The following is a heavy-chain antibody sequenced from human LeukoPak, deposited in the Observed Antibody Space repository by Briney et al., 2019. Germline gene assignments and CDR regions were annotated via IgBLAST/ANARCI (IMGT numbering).Heavy chain of an antibody. CDR2: IYSGGST. Sequence: GGSLRLSCAASGFTVSSNYMSWVRQAPGKGLEWVSVIYSGGSTYYADSVEGRFTISRDNSKYTLYLQMNSLRAEDTAVYYCARAESGYSYGYIYYYGMDVWGQGTTVTVSS. V-gene: IGHV3-53*01. CDR1: GFTVSSNY. D-gene: IGHD5-18*01. CDR3: ARAESGYSYGYIYYYGMDV. J-gene: IGHJ6*02.